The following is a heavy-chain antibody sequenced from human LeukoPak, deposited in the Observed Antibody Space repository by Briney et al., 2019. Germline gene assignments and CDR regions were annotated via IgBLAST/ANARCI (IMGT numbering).Heavy chain of an antibody. CDR3: ARDPEPGVKGVFDY. D-gene: IGHD3-10*01. CDR1: GGTFSSYA. J-gene: IGHJ4*02. CDR2: IIPILGIA. Sequence: SVKVSCKASGGTFSSYAISWVRQAHGQGLEWMGRIIPILGIANYAQKFQGSVTITADKSTSTTYMERSSLRSEDTAVYYCARDPEPGVKGVFDYWGQGTLVTVSS. V-gene: IGHV1-69*04.